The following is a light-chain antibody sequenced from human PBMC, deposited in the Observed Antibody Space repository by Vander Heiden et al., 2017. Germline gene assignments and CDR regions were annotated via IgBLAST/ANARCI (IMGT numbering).Light chain of an antibody. Sequence: DIKMTQSPSTLHASVGDRVTITCRASQSITTWLAWYQQKPGKAPKLLIYDASNLQSGVPSRFSGSGSGTDFSLTISSLQPDDFATYYCQQYSIDSPTFGQGTKVEI. CDR2: DAS. V-gene: IGKV1-5*01. CDR1: QSITTW. J-gene: IGKJ1*01. CDR3: QQYSIDSPT.